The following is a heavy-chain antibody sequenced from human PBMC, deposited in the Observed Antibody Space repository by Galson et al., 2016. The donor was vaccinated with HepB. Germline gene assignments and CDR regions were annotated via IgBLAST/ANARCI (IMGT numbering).Heavy chain of an antibody. J-gene: IGHJ4*02. D-gene: IGHD3-16*02. V-gene: IGHV3-30*18. Sequence: SLRLSCAASGFTFSTYGMHWVRQAPGKGPEWVALISYDGKSESYADSVKGRVTISRDNSKNTVYLQMNSLRAEDTAIYYCAKHRSLLEPSYLDYWGQGTLVTVSS. CDR3: AKHRSLLEPSYLDY. CDR2: ISYDGKSE. CDR1: GFTFSTYG.